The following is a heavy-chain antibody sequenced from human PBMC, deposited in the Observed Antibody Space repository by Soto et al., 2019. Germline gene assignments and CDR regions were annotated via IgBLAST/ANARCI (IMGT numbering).Heavy chain of an antibody. J-gene: IGHJ6*02. Sequence: ASAKVSCKDSGYTFTSYAVTWVRQPPGHGLEGMGWLSAYNWYKNYAQNLQGRVTLTTSTSTSKAYVELRSLRSDDTAVYYCARDATRSWSQESYYYGMDVWGQGTTVTVSS. CDR1: GYTFTSYA. D-gene: IGHD6-13*01. CDR2: LSAYNWYK. CDR3: ARDATRSWSQESYYYGMDV. V-gene: IGHV1-18*01.